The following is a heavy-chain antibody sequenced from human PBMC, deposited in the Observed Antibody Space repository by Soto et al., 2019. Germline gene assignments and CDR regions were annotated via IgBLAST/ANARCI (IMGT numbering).Heavy chain of an antibody. D-gene: IGHD3-10*01. CDR3: ARGYYYGSGSYYSGPLFDY. CDR2: MNPNSGNT. CDR1: GYTFTSYD. V-gene: IGHV1-8*01. J-gene: IGHJ4*02. Sequence: ASVKVSCKASGYTFTSYDINWVRQATGQGLEWMGWMNPNSGNTGYAQKFQGRVTMTRNTSISTAYMELNSLRAEDTAVYYCARGYYYGSGSYYSGPLFDYWGQGTLVTVSS.